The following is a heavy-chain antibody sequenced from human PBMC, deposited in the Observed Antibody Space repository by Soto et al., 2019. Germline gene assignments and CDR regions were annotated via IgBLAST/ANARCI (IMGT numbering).Heavy chain of an antibody. Sequence: SETLSLTCTVSGGSISSGGYYWSWIRQHPGKGLEWIGYIYYSGSTYYNPSLKSRVTISVDTSKNQFSLKLSSVTAADTAVYYCARDPYCSSTSCSHWFDPWGQGTLVTVSS. J-gene: IGHJ5*02. D-gene: IGHD2-2*01. CDR3: ARDPYCSSTSCSHWFDP. CDR1: GGSISSGGYY. V-gene: IGHV4-31*03. CDR2: IYYSGST.